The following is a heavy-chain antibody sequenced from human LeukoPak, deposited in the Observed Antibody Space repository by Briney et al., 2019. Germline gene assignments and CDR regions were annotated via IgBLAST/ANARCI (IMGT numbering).Heavy chain of an antibody. CDR3: AAGGGYDIDF. Sequence: GSLRLSCAVSGFTFSDYAMTWVRQAAGKGLEWVLSISRSGDRTYYADSVKGRFTISRDNSKNMLYLQMNSLRAEDTAMYYCAAGGGYDIDFWGQGTLVTVSS. V-gene: IGHV3-23*01. J-gene: IGHJ4*02. D-gene: IGHD5-12*01. CDR2: ISRSGDRT. CDR1: GFTFSDYA.